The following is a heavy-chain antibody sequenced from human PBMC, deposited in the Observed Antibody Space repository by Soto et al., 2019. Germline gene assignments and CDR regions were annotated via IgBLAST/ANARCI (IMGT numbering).Heavy chain of an antibody. CDR2: IYSGGST. Sequence: GGSLRLSCAASGFTVSSNYMSWVRQAPGKGLEWVSVIYSGGSTYYADSVKGRFTISRDNSKNTLYLQMNSLRAEDTAVYYCARLAQRYYYYYGMDVWGQGTTVTVSS. V-gene: IGHV3-66*04. D-gene: IGHD1-1*01. J-gene: IGHJ6*02. CDR3: ARLAQRYYYYYGMDV. CDR1: GFTVSSNY.